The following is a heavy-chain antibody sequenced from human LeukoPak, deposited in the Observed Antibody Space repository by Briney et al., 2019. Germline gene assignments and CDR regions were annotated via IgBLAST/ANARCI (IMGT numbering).Heavy chain of an antibody. CDR1: GYTFTGYY. Sequence: ASVKVSCKASGYTFTGYYMHRVRQAPGQGLEWMGWINPNSGGTNYAQKFQGRVTMTRDTSISTAYMELSRLRSDDTAVYYCASGIAAAGTDYFDYWGQGTLVTVSS. J-gene: IGHJ4*02. D-gene: IGHD6-13*01. V-gene: IGHV1-2*02. CDR3: ASGIAAAGTDYFDY. CDR2: INPNSGGT.